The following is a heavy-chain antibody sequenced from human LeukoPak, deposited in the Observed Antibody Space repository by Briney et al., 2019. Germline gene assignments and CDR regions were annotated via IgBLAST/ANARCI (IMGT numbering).Heavy chain of an antibody. V-gene: IGHV1-2*02. J-gene: IGHJ4*02. CDR2: INPNSGGT. D-gene: IGHD6-6*01. CDR1: GYTFTGYY. CDR3: ARAIAARREDY. Sequence: ASVKVSCKASGYTFTGYYIHWVRQAPGQGLEWMGWINPNSGGTNYAQKFQGRVTMTRDTSISTTYMELSRLRSDDTAVYYCARAIAARREDYWGQGTLVTVSS.